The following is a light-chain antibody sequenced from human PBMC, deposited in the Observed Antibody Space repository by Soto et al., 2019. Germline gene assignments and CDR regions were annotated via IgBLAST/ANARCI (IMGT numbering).Light chain of an antibody. Sequence: DIQMTQSTYSLSASVGDRAPITFRSSQGIRNDLGWYQQKPGKAPKRLIYAASSLQSGVPSRFSDSGAGTEFTLTISSLQTEDFATYSCLQYNSYPPTFGQGPKVDI. V-gene: IGKV1-17*01. CDR3: LQYNSYPPT. CDR1: QGIRND. CDR2: AAS. J-gene: IGKJ1*01.